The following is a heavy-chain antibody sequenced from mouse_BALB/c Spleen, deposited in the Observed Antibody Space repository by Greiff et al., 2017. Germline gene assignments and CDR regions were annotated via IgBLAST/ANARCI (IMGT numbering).Heavy chain of an antibody. V-gene: IGHV2-9*02. D-gene: IGHD2-4*01. CDR1: GFSLTSYG. J-gene: IGHJ4*01. CDR2: IWAGGST. CDR3: ARDRRLRRAMDY. Sequence: VQGVESGPGLVAPSQSLSITCTVSGFSLTSYGVHWVRQPPGKGLEWLGVIWAGGSTNYNSALMSRLSISKDNSKSQVFLKMNSLQTDDTAMYYCARDRRLRRAMDYWGQGTSVTVSS.